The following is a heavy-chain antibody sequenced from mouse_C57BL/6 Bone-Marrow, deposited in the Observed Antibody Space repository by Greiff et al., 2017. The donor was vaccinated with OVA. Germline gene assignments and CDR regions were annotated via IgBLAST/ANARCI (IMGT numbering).Heavy chain of an antibody. CDR2: IHPNSGST. Sequence: QVQLQQPGAELVKPGASVKLSCKASGYTFTSYWMHWVKQRPGQGLEWIGMIHPNSGSTNYNEKFKSKATLTVDKSSSTAYMQLSSLTSEDSAVYYCARSCYYYGSSSFAYWGQGTLVTVSA. V-gene: IGHV1-64*01. CDR1: GYTFTSYW. D-gene: IGHD1-1*01. J-gene: IGHJ3*01. CDR3: ARSCYYYGSSSFAY.